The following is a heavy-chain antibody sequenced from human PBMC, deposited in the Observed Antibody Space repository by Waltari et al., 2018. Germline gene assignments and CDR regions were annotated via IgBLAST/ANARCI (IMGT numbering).Heavy chain of an antibody. D-gene: IGHD3-22*01. CDR1: GFTFSSYG. CDR2: IRYDGSNK. J-gene: IGHJ4*02. CDR3: AKDAPYYDSSGYHDY. V-gene: IGHV3-30*02. Sequence: QVQLVESGGGVVQPGGSLRLSCAASGFTFSSYGMHWVRQAPGKGLEWVAFIRYDGSNKYYADSVKGRFTISRDKSKNTLYLQMNSLRAEDTAVYYCAKDAPYYDSSGYHDYWGQGTLVTVSS.